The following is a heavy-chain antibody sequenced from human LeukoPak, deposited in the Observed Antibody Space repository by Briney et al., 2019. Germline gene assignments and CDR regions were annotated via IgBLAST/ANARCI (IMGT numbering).Heavy chain of an antibody. CDR2: INHSGST. CDR3: ARGELPGSFDY. D-gene: IGHD1-7*01. V-gene: IGHV4-34*01. CDR1: GGSFSGYY. Sequence: SETLSLTCAVYGGSFSGYYWSWIRQPPGKGLEWIGEINHSGSTNYNPSLKSRVTISVDTSKNQFSLKLSSVTAADTAVYYCARGELPGSFDYWGQGTLVTVSS. J-gene: IGHJ4*02.